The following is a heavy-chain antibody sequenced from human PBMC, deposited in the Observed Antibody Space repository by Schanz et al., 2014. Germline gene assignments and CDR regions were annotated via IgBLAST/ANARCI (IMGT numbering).Heavy chain of an antibody. D-gene: IGHD2-8*02. CDR3: ARAPVLVGPYHDDMDV. CDR1: GYTFTSYD. CDR2: MNPTTGNR. Sequence: QVQLVQSGAEVKKPGVSVKVSCKASGYTFTSYDINWVRQATGQGLEWMGWMNPTTGNRGYAQNSPVRVTMTRPTSISTASMELSRLRSEDTAVYDCARAPVLVGPYHDDMDVWGKGTTVTVSS. V-gene: IGHV1-8*01. J-gene: IGHJ6*03.